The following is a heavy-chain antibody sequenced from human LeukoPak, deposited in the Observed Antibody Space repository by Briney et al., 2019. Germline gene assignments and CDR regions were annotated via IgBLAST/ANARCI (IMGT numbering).Heavy chain of an antibody. V-gene: IGHV4-39*01. CDR3: ASDYDSSGY. J-gene: IGHJ4*02. CDR2: IYYSGST. CDR1: GGSISSSSYY. Sequence: SETLSLTCTVSGGSISSSSYYWGWIRHPPGKGLEWIGSIYYSGSTYYNPSLKSRVTISVDTSKNQFSLKLSSVTAADTAVYYCASDYDSSGYWGQGTLVTVSS. D-gene: IGHD3-22*01.